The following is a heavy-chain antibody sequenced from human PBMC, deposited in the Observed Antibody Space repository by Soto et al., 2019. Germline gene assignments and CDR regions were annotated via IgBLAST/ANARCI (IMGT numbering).Heavy chain of an antibody. CDR1: GFTFSSYA. D-gene: IGHD3-10*01. Sequence: EVQLLESGGGLVQPGGSLRLSCAASGFTFSSYAMSWVRQAPGKGLEWVSAISGSGGSTYYADSVKGRFTISRDNSKNTLYLQMNSLRAEDTAVYYCAARRGQYYYGSGSSIDYWGQGTLVTVSS. CDR2: ISGSGGST. V-gene: IGHV3-23*01. J-gene: IGHJ4*02. CDR3: AARRGQYYYGSGSSIDY.